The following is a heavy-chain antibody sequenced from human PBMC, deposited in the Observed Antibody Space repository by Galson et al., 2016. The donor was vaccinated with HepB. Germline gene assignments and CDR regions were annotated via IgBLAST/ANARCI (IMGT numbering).Heavy chain of an antibody. CDR3: ARDQVRSQWLASFYYYGVDV. CDR1: GYTFTSYG. CDR2: IRPYNGNT. J-gene: IGHJ6*02. Sequence: SVKVSCKASGYTFTSYGISWVRQAPGRGLEWMGWIRPYNGNTNYAQKLQGRVTMTTDTSTGTAYMELRSLRLDDTAIYYCARDQVRSQWLASFYYYGVDVWGQGTTVTVAS. D-gene: IGHD6-19*01. V-gene: IGHV1-18*01.